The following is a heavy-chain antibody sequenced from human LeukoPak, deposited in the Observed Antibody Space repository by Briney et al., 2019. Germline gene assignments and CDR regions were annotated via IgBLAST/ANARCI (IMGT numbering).Heavy chain of an antibody. J-gene: IGHJ4*02. Sequence: SETLSLTCAVYGGSFNDYYWSWIRQPPGKGLEWIGEINHSGSTNYSPSLKSRVTISVDTSKNQFSLKLSSVAAADTAVYYCASSLGQWSGYFDYWGQGTLVTVSS. V-gene: IGHV4-34*01. CDR3: ASSLGQWSGYFDY. CDR1: GGSFNDYY. CDR2: INHSGST. D-gene: IGHD3-16*01.